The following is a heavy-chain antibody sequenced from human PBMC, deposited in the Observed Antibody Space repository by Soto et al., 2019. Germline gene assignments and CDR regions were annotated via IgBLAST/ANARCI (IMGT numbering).Heavy chain of an antibody. D-gene: IGHD3-10*01. CDR2: VNPGNGDT. CDR3: ARKGYYTSGIYYFDH. Sequence: ASVKVSCKASGYTFTTYPIHWVRRAPGQGLEWMGWVNPGNGDTGYSQKFQGRVTITRDTSASTAYMEGSSLRSEDTAVYYCARKGYYTSGIYYFDHWGQGTLVTVCS. V-gene: IGHV1-3*01. CDR1: GYTFTTYP. J-gene: IGHJ4*02.